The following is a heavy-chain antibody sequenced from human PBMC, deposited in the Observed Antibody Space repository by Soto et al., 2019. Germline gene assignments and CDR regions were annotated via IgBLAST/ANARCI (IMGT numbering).Heavy chain of an antibody. CDR1: GYTFTSYF. CDR3: ARRNYYSGMDV. J-gene: IGHJ6*02. Sequence: QVQLVQSGAEVKKPGASVKVSCKASGYTFTSYFITWVRQAPGQGLEWMERISAYNGNTNYAQMFQGRVTMITDISTATAYMEMRSLGSDDTAVYYCARRNYYSGMDVWGQGTTITVSS. V-gene: IGHV1-18*01. CDR2: ISAYNGNT.